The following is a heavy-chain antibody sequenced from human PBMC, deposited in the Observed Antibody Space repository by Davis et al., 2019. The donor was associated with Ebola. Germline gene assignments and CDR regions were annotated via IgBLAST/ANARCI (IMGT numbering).Heavy chain of an antibody. CDR1: GGSISSSNW. J-gene: IGHJ5*02. CDR2: IYHSGST. V-gene: IGHV4-4*02. Sequence: SETLSLTCAVSGGSISSSNWWSWVRQPPGKGLEWIGEIYHSGSTYYNPSLKSRVTISVDTSKNQFSLKLSSLTAADTAVYYCARRGVIIRGWFDPWGQGTLVTVSS. D-gene: IGHD3-10*01. CDR3: ARRGVIIRGWFDP.